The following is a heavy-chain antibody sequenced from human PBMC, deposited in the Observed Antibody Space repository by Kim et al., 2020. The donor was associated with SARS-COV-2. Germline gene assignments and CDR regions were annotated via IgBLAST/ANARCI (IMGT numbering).Heavy chain of an antibody. V-gene: IGHV4-59*08. D-gene: IGHD5-12*01. CDR2: IYYSGST. CDR1: GGSISSYY. J-gene: IGHJ4*02. CDR3: AISRGYDYYYFDY. Sequence: SETLSLTCTVSGGSISSYYWSWIRQPPGKGLEWIGYIYYSGSTNYNPSLKSRLTISVDTSKNQFSLKLSSVTAADTAVYYCAISRGYDYYYFDYWGQGTLVTVSS.